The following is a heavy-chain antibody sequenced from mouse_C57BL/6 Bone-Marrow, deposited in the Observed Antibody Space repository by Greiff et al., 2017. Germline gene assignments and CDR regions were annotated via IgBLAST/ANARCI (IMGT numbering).Heavy chain of an antibody. CDR1: GFTFSSYA. J-gene: IGHJ4*01. CDR2: ISSGGDYI. Sequence: EVQVVESGEGLVKPGGSLKLSCAASGFTFSSYAMSWVRQTPEQRLEWVAYISSGGDYIYYADTVKGRFTISRDNARNTLYLQMSSLKSEDTAMYYCTRDPAVVGMDYWGQGTSVTVSS. V-gene: IGHV5-9-1*02. D-gene: IGHD1-1*01. CDR3: TRDPAVVGMDY.